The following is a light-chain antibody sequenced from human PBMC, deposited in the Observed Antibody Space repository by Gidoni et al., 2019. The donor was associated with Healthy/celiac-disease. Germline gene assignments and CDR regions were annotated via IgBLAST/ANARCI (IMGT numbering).Light chain of an antibody. V-gene: IGKV3-15*01. CDR3: QQYNNWPLT. CDR2: GAS. J-gene: IGKJ4*01. CDR1: QSVSSS. Sequence: AARSDAPGERATLACRASQSVSSSLAWYQQKPGQAPRLLIYGASTRATGIPARFSGSGSGTEFTLTISSLQSEDFAVYYCQQYNNWPLTFGGGTKVESK.